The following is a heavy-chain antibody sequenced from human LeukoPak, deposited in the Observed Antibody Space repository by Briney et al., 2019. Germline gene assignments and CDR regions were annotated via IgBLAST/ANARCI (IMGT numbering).Heavy chain of an antibody. V-gene: IGHV1-2*02. J-gene: IGHJ4*02. Sequence: ASVKVSCKASGYTFTGYYMHWVRQAPGQGLEWMGWINPNSGGTNYGQKFQGRVTMTRDTSISTAYMDLTRLRSDDTAVYYCARGVDILTGYYLGYWGQGTLVTVSS. CDR2: INPNSGGT. CDR3: ARGVDILTGYYLGY. D-gene: IGHD3-9*01. CDR1: GYTFTGYY.